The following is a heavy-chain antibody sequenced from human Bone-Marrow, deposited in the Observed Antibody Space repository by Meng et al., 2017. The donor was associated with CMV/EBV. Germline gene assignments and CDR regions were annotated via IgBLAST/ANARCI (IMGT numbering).Heavy chain of an antibody. CDR1: GFTFSSYG. CDR2: IRYDGSNK. D-gene: IGHD2-2*01. J-gene: IGHJ6*01. CDR3: ATCLSTSCHSPYYYYYGMDV. Sequence: GESLKIPCAASGFTFSSYGMHWVRQAPGKGLEWVAFIRYDGSNKYYADSVKGRFTISRDNSKNTLYLQMNSLRAEDTAVYYCATCLSTSCHSPYYYYYGMDVWGQGTTVTGSS. V-gene: IGHV3-30*02.